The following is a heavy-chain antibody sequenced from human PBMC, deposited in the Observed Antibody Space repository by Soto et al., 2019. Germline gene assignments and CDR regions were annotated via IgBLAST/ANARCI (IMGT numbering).Heavy chain of an antibody. Sequence: QVQLVQSGAEVKKPGASVKVSCKASGYTFTGSYMHWVRQDPGQGLEWMGWINTNSGGTNYAQKFQGWVTMTRDTAISTAYRGLSRLRADDTAVYYCVRAPHFGSGYSGGSGVDFWGQRTRVTVS. CDR3: VRAPHFGSGYSGGSGVDF. V-gene: IGHV1-2*04. CDR2: INTNSGGT. J-gene: IGHJ6*02. CDR1: GYTFTGSY. D-gene: IGHD3-3*01.